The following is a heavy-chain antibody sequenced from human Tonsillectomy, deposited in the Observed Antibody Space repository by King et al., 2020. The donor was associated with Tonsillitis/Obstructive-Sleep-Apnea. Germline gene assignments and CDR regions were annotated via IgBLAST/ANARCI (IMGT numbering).Heavy chain of an antibody. CDR2: IRSQAYGGTT. J-gene: IGHJ4*02. CDR1: GFTFGDYA. Sequence: VQLVESGGDLIKPGRSLRLSCTASGFTFGDYAMSWFRQAPGKGLQGIGFIRSQAYGGTTEYAASVRGRFTISRDDSTSIAYLQMNSLKTEDTAVYYCTTVGILTGYFYFDYWGQGTLVTVSS. V-gene: IGHV3-49*05. CDR3: TTVGILTGYFYFDY. D-gene: IGHD3-9*01.